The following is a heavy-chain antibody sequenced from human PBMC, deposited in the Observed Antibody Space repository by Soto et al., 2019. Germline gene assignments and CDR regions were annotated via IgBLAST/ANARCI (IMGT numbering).Heavy chain of an antibody. CDR2: ISYDGSNK. CDR1: GFTFSSYG. CDR3: AKDTYYYGSGRDGMDV. J-gene: IGHJ6*02. D-gene: IGHD3-10*01. Sequence: QVQLVESGGGVVQTGRSLRLSCAASGFTFSSYGMHWVRQAPGKGLEWVAVISYDGSNKYYADSVKGRFTISRDNSKNTLYLQMNSLRAEDTAVYYCAKDTYYYGSGRDGMDVWGQGTTVTVSS. V-gene: IGHV3-30*18.